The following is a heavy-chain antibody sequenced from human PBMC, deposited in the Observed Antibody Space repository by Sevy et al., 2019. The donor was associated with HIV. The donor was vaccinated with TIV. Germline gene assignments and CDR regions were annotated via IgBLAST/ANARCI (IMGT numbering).Heavy chain of an antibody. CDR3: ARSWGRWNYFDY. CDR1: GYSISSGYY. D-gene: IGHD7-27*01. V-gene: IGHV4-38-2*01. CDR2: IYHSGST. Sequence: ETLSLTCAVSGYSISSGYYWGWIRQPPGKGLEWIGSIYHSGSTYYNPSLKSRVTISVDTSKNQFSLKLSSVTAADTAVYYCARSWGRWNYFDYWGQGTLVTVSS. J-gene: IGHJ4*02.